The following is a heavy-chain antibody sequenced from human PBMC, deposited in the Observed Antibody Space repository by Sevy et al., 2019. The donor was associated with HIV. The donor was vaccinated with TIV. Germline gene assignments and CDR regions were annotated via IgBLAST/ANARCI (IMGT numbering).Heavy chain of an antibody. CDR1: GFTFGSYD. CDR3: AKDAFEVRGVLSSRGMPTYYHAMDL. V-gene: IGHV3-30*18. Sequence: GGSLRLSCAASGFTFGSYDMYWVRQTPGKGLEWVALISFYGSNKEYADSVKGRFTISRDNSKNTVYLQMSSLKPEDTDVYYCAKDAFEVRGVLSSRGMPTYYHAMDLWGQGTTVTVS. J-gene: IGHJ6*02. D-gene: IGHD3-10*01. CDR2: ISFYGSNK.